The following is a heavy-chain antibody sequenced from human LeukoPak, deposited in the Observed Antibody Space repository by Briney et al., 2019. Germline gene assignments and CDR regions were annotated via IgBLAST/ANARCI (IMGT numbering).Heavy chain of an antibody. CDR3: ARGNIVVVPAAPWFDP. D-gene: IGHD2-2*01. V-gene: IGHV4-4*07. J-gene: IGHJ5*02. Sequence: ASETLSLTCTVSGGSISSYYWSWIRQPAGKGLEWIGRIYTSGSINYNPSLKSRVTMSVDTSKNQFSLKLSSVTAADTVVYYCARGNIVVVPAAPWFDPWGQGTLVTVSS. CDR2: IYTSGSI. CDR1: GGSISSYY.